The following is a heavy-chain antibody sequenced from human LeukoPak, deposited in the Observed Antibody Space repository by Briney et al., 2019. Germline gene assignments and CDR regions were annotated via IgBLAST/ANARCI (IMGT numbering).Heavy chain of an antibody. V-gene: IGHV3-66*01. CDR3: ARVRYSSSLLYYFDY. Sequence: PGGSLRLSCAASGFTVSSNYMSWVRQAPGKGLEWVSVIYSGGNTYYADSVKGRSTISRDNSKDTLYLQMNSLRAEDTAVYYCARVRYSSSLLYYFDYWGQGTLVTVSS. CDR1: GFTVSSNY. CDR2: IYSGGNT. D-gene: IGHD6-13*01. J-gene: IGHJ4*02.